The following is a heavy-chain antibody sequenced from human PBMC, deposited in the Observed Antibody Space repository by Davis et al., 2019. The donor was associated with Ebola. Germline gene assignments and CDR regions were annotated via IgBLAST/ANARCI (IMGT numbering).Heavy chain of an antibody. Sequence: SETLSLTCAVYGGSFSGYYWSWIRQPPGKGLEWIGYIYYSGSTNYNPSLKSRVTISVDTSKNQFSLKLSSVTAADTAVYYCARSQWLVHSYGYWGQGTLVTVSS. CDR2: IYYSGST. CDR1: GGSFSGYY. V-gene: IGHV4-59*12. D-gene: IGHD6-19*01. J-gene: IGHJ4*02. CDR3: ARSQWLVHSYGY.